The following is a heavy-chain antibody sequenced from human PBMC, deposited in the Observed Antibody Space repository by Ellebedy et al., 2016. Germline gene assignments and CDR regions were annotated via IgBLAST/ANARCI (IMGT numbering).Heavy chain of an antibody. Sequence: ASVKVSCRASGYTFTSYAMHWVRQAPGQRLEWMGWINAGNGNTKYSQKFQGRVTITRDTSASTAYMELSSLRSEDTAVYYCARRPVNRHDYGDYWGQGTLVTVSS. CDR3: ARRPVNRHDYGDY. J-gene: IGHJ4*02. V-gene: IGHV1-3*01. CDR2: INAGNGNT. D-gene: IGHD1-14*01. CDR1: GYTFTSYA.